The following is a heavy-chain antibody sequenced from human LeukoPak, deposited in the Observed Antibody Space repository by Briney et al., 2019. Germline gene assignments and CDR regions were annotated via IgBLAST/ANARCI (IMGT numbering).Heavy chain of an antibody. CDR1: RYTFTSYY. V-gene: IGHV1-46*01. D-gene: IGHD4-11*01. Sequence: GASVKVSCKASRYTFTSYYMHWVRQAPGQGLEWMGIINPSGGSTSYAQKFQGRVTMTRDTSTSTVYMELSSLKSEDTAVYYCAGDQVARYSVWGQETLVTVSS. CDR3: AGDQVARYSV. CDR2: INPSGGST. J-gene: IGHJ4*02.